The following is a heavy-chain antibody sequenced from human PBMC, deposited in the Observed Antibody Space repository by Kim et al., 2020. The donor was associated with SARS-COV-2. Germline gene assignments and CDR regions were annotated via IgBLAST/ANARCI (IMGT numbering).Heavy chain of an antibody. V-gene: IGHV3-9*01. CDR3: AKAPYGDYPYYFDY. D-gene: IGHD4-17*01. Sequence: ADSVKGRFTISRDNAKNSLYLQMNSLRAEDTALYYCAKAPYGDYPYYFDYWGQGTLVTVYS. J-gene: IGHJ4*02.